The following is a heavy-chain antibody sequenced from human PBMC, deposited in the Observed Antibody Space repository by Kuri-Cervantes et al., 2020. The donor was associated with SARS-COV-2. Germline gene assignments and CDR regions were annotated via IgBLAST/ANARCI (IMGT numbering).Heavy chain of an antibody. CDR3: ASGYSSGPYDY. CDR1: GGSISSYY. Sequence: ESLKISCTVSGGSISSYYWSWIRQPPGKGLEWIGEINHSGSTNYNPSLKSRVTISVDTSKNQFSLKLSSVTAADTAVYYCASGYSSGPYDYWGQGTLVTVSS. J-gene: IGHJ4*02. V-gene: IGHV4-34*01. D-gene: IGHD6-19*01. CDR2: INHSGST.